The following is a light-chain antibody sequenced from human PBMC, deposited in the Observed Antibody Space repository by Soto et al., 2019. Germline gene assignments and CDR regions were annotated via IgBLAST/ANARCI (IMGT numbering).Light chain of an antibody. CDR1: QGVSSY. V-gene: IGKV1-9*01. Sequence: ILLIQSHYSLSASVGDRVTITCLDSQGVSSYLGWCQQRREKAPILLIYDASTLHSGVPSRFIGGGSRTDFTLNFGCRLPEDCAGYSFQQYGSPPIAFGQGTRLKIK. CDR2: DAS. J-gene: IGKJ5*01. CDR3: QQYGSPPIA.